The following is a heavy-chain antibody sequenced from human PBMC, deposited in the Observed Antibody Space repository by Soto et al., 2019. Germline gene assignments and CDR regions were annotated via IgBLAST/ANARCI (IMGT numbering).Heavy chain of an antibody. CDR2: TYYRSKWYN. CDR3: ATWRFDY. J-gene: IGHJ4*02. Sequence: QTLSVPCAISGDSVSSNSAACNWIRQSPARGLEWLGRTYYRSKWYNDYAVSMRSRITINPDTTKNQFSLQLNSATPEDTAVYYCATWRFDYWGQGALVTVSS. V-gene: IGHV6-1*01. CDR1: GDSVSSNSAA.